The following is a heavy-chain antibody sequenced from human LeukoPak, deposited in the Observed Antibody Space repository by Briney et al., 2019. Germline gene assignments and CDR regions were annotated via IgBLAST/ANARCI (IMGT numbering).Heavy chain of an antibody. CDR3: ARDRVDDFWSGYSYYYYMDV. Sequence: PGGSLRLSCAASGFTFSSYWMSWVRQAPGKGLEWVDNIKQDGSEKYYVDSVKGRFTISRDNAKNSLYLQMNSLRAEDTAVYYCARDRVDDFWSGYSYYYYMDVWGKGTTVTVSS. V-gene: IGHV3-7*01. J-gene: IGHJ6*03. CDR2: IKQDGSEK. D-gene: IGHD3-3*01. CDR1: GFTFSSYW.